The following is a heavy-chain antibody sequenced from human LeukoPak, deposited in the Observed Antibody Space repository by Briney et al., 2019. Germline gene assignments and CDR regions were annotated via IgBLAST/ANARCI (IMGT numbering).Heavy chain of an antibody. J-gene: IGHJ4*02. V-gene: IGHV3-30*18. CDR1: GFTFSSYG. CDR3: AKDRGGGYYGSKRDGIDY. Sequence: PGRSLRLSCAASGFTFSSYGMHWVRQAPGKGLEWVAVISYDGSNKYYADSVKGRFTISRDNSKNTLYLQMNSLRAEDTAVYYCAKDRGGGYYGSKRDGIDYWGQGTLVTVSS. D-gene: IGHD1-26*01. CDR2: ISYDGSNK.